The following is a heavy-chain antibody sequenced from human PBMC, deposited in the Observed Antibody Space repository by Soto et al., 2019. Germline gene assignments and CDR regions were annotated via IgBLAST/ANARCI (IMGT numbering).Heavy chain of an antibody. CDR1: GGSISSGNSYS. CDR3: ARAVAPYLGTWFDP. J-gene: IGHJ5*02. V-gene: IGHV4-30-2*01. Sequence: QLQLQESGSGLVKPSQTLSLTCAVSGGSISSGNSYSWSWLRQPLGKGLDWIGSISHTGSTSYNPSLQGRVSMSVDKCKYQFSLKLCSVSAADMAVYFCARAVAPYLGTWFDPWGQGTLVSVSS. D-gene: IGHD3-16*01. CDR2: ISHTGST.